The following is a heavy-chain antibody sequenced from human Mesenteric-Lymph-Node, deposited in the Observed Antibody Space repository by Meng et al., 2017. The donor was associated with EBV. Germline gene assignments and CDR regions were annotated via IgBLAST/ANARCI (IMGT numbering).Heavy chain of an antibody. CDR3: ARDREDVTTVFDS. D-gene: IGHD4-17*01. J-gene: IGHJ4*02. Sequence: QLQLQASGSGLVKPSETLSLTCTVSGGSISDGSYYWGWIRQPPGKGLEWIGNVYYTGSSFYNPTLKSRVTISVDTSKNHFSLSLSSVTAADTAIYYCARDREDVTTVFDSWGQGTLVTVSS. CDR2: VYYTGSS. CDR1: GGSISDGSYY. V-gene: IGHV4-39*07.